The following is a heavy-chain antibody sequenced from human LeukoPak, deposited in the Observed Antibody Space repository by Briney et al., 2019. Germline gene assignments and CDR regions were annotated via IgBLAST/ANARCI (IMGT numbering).Heavy chain of an antibody. CDR2: INQDESEK. J-gene: IGHJ4*02. Sequence: GGSLRLSCAASGFTFSSHWMSWVRQAPGKGLEWVANINQDESEKYYVDSVKGRFTISRDNAKNSLYLQMNSLRAEDTAVYYCARDGVVAGIYFDYWGQGTLVTVSS. V-gene: IGHV3-7*03. D-gene: IGHD6-19*01. CDR3: ARDGVVAGIYFDY. CDR1: GFTFSSHW.